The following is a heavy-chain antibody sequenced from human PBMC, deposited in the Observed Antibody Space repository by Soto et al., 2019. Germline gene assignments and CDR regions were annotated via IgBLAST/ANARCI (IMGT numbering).Heavy chain of an antibody. J-gene: IGHJ6*02. CDR1: GFTFSSYW. V-gene: IGHV3-74*01. D-gene: IGHD6-13*01. Sequence: EVQLVESRGGLVQPGGSLRLSCAASGFTFSSYWMHWVRQAPGKGLVWISRIIRDGSSTNYADSVKGRFTISRDNAKNTLYLEINSLRAEDTAVYFCGRGGSGIYGMDIWGQGTTVTVSS. CDR3: GRGGSGIYGMDI. CDR2: IIRDGSST.